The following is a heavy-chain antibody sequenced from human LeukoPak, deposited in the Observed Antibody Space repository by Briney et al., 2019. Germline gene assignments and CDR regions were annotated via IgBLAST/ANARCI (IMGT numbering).Heavy chain of an antibody. V-gene: IGHV1-69*13. D-gene: IGHD3-10*01. CDR2: IIPILGTA. CDR3: ARPPGGSNYYYGMDV. J-gene: IGHJ6*02. CDR1: GGTFISYA. Sequence: ASVKVSCMASGGTFISYAISWVRQAPGQGLEWMGGIIPILGTANYAQKFQGRVTITADESTSTAYMELSSLRSEDTAVYYCARPPGGSNYYYGMDVWGQGTTVTVSS.